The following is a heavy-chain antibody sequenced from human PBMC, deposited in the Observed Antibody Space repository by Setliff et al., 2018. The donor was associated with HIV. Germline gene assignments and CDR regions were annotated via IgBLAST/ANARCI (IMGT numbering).Heavy chain of an antibody. Sequence: GGSLRLSCAGSGFTFSDAWITWVRQAPGKGLEWVANINQDGTATFYVDSVQGRFTISRDNAQNSLYLQLNSLRAEDTGVYHCARHPYGVFDYWGQGTLVTVSS. V-gene: IGHV3-7*01. CDR3: ARHPYGVFDY. J-gene: IGHJ4*02. D-gene: IGHD3-3*01. CDR1: GFTFSDAW. CDR2: INQDGTAT.